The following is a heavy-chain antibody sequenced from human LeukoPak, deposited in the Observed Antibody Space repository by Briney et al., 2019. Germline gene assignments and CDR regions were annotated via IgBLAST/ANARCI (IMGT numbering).Heavy chain of an antibody. CDR1: GLAFDTFW. CDR3: GQVGY. CDR2: ININGTFS. J-gene: IGHJ3*01. V-gene: IGHV3-74*03. Sequence: GGSLRLSCVTYGLAFDTFWMHWVRQAPGKGLMWVARININGTFSTYADSVQGRFTVFRDNAKKTLYLQMNSLRVEDTATYFCGQVGYWGQGTMVTVSS. D-gene: IGHD1-26*01.